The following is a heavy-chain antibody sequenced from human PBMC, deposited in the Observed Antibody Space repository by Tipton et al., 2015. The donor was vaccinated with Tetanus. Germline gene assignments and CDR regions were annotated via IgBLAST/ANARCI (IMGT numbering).Heavy chain of an antibody. V-gene: IGHV3-9*01. CDR2: ISWNSGSI. CDR3: ARYSSYHFDY. Sequence: SLRLSCAASGFTFDDYAMHWVRQAPGKGLEWVSGISWNSGSIGYADSVKGRFIISRDNSKNSLYLQMNSLRAEDTAVFYCARYSSYHFDYWGQGTLVTVSS. D-gene: IGHD4-11*01. J-gene: IGHJ4*02. CDR1: GFTFDDYA.